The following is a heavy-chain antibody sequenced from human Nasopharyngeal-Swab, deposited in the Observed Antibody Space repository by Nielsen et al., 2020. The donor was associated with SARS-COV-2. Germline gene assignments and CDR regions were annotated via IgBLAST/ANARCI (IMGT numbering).Heavy chain of an antibody. CDR3: AKDRFYVLGYFDY. CDR1: GFTFSSYA. Sequence: SCAASGFTFSSYAMSWVRQAPGKGLEWVSAISGSGGSTYYADSVKGRFTISRDNSKNTLYLQMNSLRAEDTAVYYCAKDRFYVLGYFDYWGQGTLVTVSS. D-gene: IGHD2/OR15-2a*01. J-gene: IGHJ4*02. CDR2: ISGSGGST. V-gene: IGHV3-23*01.